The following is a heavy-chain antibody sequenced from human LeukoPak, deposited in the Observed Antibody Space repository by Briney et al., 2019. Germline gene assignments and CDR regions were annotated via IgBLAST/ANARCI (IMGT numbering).Heavy chain of an antibody. CDR2: IGGSGEKT. V-gene: IGHV3-23*01. D-gene: IGHD3-10*01. J-gene: IGHJ4*02. CDR1: GFAFSNYA. Sequence: GGSLRLSCAASGFAFSNYAMTWVRQTPGRGLEWVSSIGGSGEKTFYADSVKGRFTISRDNSKNTLFLQMSSLGADDTALYYCAKAYYYGSGSNYVSFDCWSQGTLVTVSS. CDR3: AKAYYYGSGSNYVSFDC.